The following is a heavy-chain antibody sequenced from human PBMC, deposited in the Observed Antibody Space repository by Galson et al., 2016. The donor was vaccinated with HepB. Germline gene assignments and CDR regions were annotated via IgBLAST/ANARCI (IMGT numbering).Heavy chain of an antibody. J-gene: IGHJ2*01. CDR1: GGSFSGYS. CDR2: INHSGGT. CDR3: ARRHFDWLILPPDRDWYFDL. Sequence: SETLSLTCAVYGGSFSGYSWTWIRQPPGKGLEWIGEINHSGGTNYNPSLKSRVTISVDASKNQFSLKLNSVTAADTAVYYCARRHFDWLILPPDRDWYFDLWGRGTLVTVSS. D-gene: IGHD3-9*01. V-gene: IGHV4-34*01.